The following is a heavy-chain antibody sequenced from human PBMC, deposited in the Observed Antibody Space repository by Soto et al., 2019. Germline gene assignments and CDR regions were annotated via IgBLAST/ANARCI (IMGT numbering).Heavy chain of an antibody. CDR3: ARGIKDLGPQRGVRDYYSGMDV. Sequence: QVQLVQSGAELKKAGSSVKVSCKASGDTFSTSAFSWVRQAPGQGLEWMGGIIPTFQTPNYAQKFRERVTITAAESTSTAYMTLNSLRSEDTAIYFCARGIKDLGPQRGVRDYYSGMDVWGQGTTVTVSS. D-gene: IGHD3-16*01. CDR1: GDTFSTSA. J-gene: IGHJ6*02. V-gene: IGHV1-69*01. CDR2: IIPTFQTP.